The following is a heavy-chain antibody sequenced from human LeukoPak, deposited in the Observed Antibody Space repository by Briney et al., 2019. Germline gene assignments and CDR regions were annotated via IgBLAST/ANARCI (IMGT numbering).Heavy chain of an antibody. CDR1: GIAFSTDW. J-gene: IGHJ4*02. CDR2: SKTNSAT. CDR3: TADKAGVGRGEFDY. D-gene: IGHD6-13*01. Sequence: PGGSLRLSCAASGIAFSTDWMNWVRQAPGEGLEWIGHSKTNSATEYAAPVKGRFTISRDDSQNTLYLQMNSLKTEDTAVYYCTADKAGVGRGEFDYWGQGTLVTVSS. V-gene: IGHV3-15*01.